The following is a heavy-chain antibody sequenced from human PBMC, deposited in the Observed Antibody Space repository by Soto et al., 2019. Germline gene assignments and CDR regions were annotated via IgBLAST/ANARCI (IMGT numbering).Heavy chain of an antibody. CDR1: GYTLTNYG. V-gene: IGHV1-18*04. Sequence: ASVKVSCKASGYTLTNYGVTWVRQAPGQGLEWLGRVTPYKADTNSAQNLQGRVTMATDTSTNTAYLELRSLRSDDTAVCFCATDGPSNSGNLYAFDIWGQGTMVTVSS. J-gene: IGHJ3*02. CDR3: ATDGPSNSGNLYAFDI. D-gene: IGHD5-12*01. CDR2: VTPYKADT.